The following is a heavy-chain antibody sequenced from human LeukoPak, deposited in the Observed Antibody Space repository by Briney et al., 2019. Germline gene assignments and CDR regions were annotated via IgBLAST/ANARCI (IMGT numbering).Heavy chain of an antibody. V-gene: IGHV3-30-3*01. J-gene: IGHJ3*02. D-gene: IGHD3-9*01. CDR3: ARDGPSRGYFDWFPPRSGAFDI. CDR2: ISYDGSNE. Sequence: QSGGSLRLSCAASGFTFSSYAMHWVRQAPGKGLEWVAVISYDGSNEYYADSVRGRFTISRDNSKNTLYLQMNSLRAEDTAVYYCARDGPSRGYFDWFPPRSGAFDIWGQGTMVTVSS. CDR1: GFTFSSYA.